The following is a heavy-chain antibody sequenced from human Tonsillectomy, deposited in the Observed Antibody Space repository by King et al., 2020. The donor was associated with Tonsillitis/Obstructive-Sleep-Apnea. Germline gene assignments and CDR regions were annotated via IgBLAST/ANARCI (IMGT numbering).Heavy chain of an antibody. CDR1: GFGFSAYD. CDR2: ISSSSSTI. D-gene: IGHD5-24*01. J-gene: IGHJ4*02. V-gene: IGHV3-48*01. CDR3: VRDAGIATTDFDY. Sequence: QLVQSGGGLVQPGGSLRLSCAASGFGFSAYDMNWVRQAPGKGLEWVSYISSSSSTIHYADSAKGRFTISRDNAKNSLYLQMSSLRAEDSSTYYCVRDAGIATTDFDYWGQGTLVTVSA.